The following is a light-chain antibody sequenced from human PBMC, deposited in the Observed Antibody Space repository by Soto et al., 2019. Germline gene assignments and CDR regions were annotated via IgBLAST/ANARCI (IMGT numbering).Light chain of an antibody. V-gene: IGKV3-15*01. J-gene: IGKJ1*01. CDR2: DAS. CDR1: QSVSRN. Sequence: EIVMTQSPATLSVSPGERATLSCRASQSVSRNVAWYQQKPDQAPRLLIHDASTRATGISVRFSGSGSGTEFTLTSSSRQSEECAGYYCQQYHNWLWTFGQGTKVEIK. CDR3: QQYHNWLWT.